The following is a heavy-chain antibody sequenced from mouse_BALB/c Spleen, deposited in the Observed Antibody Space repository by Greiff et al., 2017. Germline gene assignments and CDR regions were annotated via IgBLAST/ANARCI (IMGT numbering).Heavy chain of an antibody. CDR1: GFAFSSYD. CDR3: ARQMGLRNAMDY. V-gene: IGHV5-12-1*01. J-gene: IGHJ4*01. CDR2: ISSGGGST. Sequence: EVMLVESGGGLVKPGGSLKLSCAASGFAFSSYDMSWVRQTPEKRLEWVAYISSGGGSTYYPDTVKGRFTISRDNAKNTLYLQMSSLKSEDTAMYYCARQMGLRNAMDYWGQGTSVTVSS. D-gene: IGHD2-2*01.